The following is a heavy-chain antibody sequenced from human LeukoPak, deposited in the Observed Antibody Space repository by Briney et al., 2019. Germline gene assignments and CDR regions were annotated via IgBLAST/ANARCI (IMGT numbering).Heavy chain of an antibody. D-gene: IGHD3-9*01. V-gene: IGHV4-34*01. Sequence: SETLSLTCAVYGGSFSDYYWSWIRQPPGKGLEWTGEINRSGSTYYNPSLKSRVTISVDTSKNQFSLKLSSVTAADTAVYYCARHQFEGDILTGYYYYMDVWGKGTTVTISS. CDR3: ARHQFEGDILTGYYYYMDV. CDR2: INRSGST. CDR1: GGSFSDYY. J-gene: IGHJ6*03.